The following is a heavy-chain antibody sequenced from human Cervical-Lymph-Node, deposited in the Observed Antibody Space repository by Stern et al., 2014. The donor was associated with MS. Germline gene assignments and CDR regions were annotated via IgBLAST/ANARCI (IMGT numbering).Heavy chain of an antibody. V-gene: IGHV5-51*01. CDR3: ARQRYFDY. J-gene: IGHJ4*02. Sequence: EVQLVESGPEVKRPGESLKISCQASGYTFTSYWIGWVRQMPGKGLEWIAIIFPGGSDIRYSPSLQGQVTISADKPTSPASLQWNNLKASDTAIYYCARQRYFDYWGQGTLVTVSS. CDR2: IFPGGSDI. CDR1: GYTFTSYW.